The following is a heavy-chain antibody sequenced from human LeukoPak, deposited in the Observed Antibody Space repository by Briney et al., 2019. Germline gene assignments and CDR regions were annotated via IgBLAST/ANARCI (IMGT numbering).Heavy chain of an antibody. D-gene: IGHD6-19*01. CDR2: ISGSGGST. V-gene: IGHV3-23*01. CDR1: GFTFCSYG. J-gene: IGHJ4*02. Sequence: GGSLRLSCAASGFTFCSYGMRWVSQAPGKGREWVSAISGSGGSTYYADSVKGRFTISRDNSKNTLYLQMNSLIAEDTAVYYCARILDSAWGELGYWGQGTLVTVSS. CDR3: ARILDSAWGELGY.